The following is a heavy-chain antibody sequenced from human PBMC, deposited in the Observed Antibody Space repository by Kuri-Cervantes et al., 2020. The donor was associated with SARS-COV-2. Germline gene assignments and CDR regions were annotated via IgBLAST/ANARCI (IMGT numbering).Heavy chain of an antibody. CDR3: AREESGGGAAAGDYGMDV. J-gene: IGHJ6*02. V-gene: IGHV1-46*01. D-gene: IGHD6-13*01. CDR1: GYTFTSYY. Sequence: ASVKVSCKASGYTFTSYYMHWVRQAPGQVLEWMGIINPSGGSTSYAQKFQGRVTMTRDTSTSTVYMELSSLRSEDTAVYYCAREESGGGAAAGDYGMDVWGQGTTVTVSS. CDR2: INPSGGST.